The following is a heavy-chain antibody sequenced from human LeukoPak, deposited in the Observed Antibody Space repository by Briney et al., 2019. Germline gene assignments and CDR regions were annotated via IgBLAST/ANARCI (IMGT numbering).Heavy chain of an antibody. V-gene: IGHV3-48*04. Sequence: GGSLRLSCAASGFTFSDYSMNWVRQAPGKGLEWVSYIRFSVNTKYYGDSVKGRFTISRDNAKNSLYLHMDSLRAEDTAVYYCARDGSRLGYYDSSGSFQHWGQGTLVTVSS. CDR2: IRFSVNTK. CDR1: GFTFSDYS. D-gene: IGHD3-22*01. J-gene: IGHJ1*01. CDR3: ARDGSRLGYYDSSGSFQH.